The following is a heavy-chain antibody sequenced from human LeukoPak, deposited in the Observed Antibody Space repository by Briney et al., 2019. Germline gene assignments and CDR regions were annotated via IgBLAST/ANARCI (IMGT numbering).Heavy chain of an antibody. CDR3: ARVPGDYYYYGMDV. Sequence: ASVKVSCKASGYTFTGYYMHWVRQAPGQGLEWMGWISAYNGNTNYAQKLQGRVTMATDTSTSTAYMELRSLRSDDTAVYYCARVPGDYYYYGMDVWGQGTTVTVSS. V-gene: IGHV1-18*04. J-gene: IGHJ6*02. CDR2: ISAYNGNT. CDR1: GYTFTGYY.